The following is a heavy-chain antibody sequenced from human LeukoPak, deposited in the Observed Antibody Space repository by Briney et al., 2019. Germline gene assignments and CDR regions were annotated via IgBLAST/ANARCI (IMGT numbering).Heavy chain of an antibody. V-gene: IGHV4-59*01. CDR3: ARGVPFDP. CDR1: GGSITHYY. CDR2: IYYSATT. Sequence: SETLSLTCTVSGGSITHYYWSWIRQPPGKGLEWIGYIYYSATTNYNPSLKSRVTISIDASKNQFSLNLTSLTAADTAGYYCARGVPFDPWGQGTQVTVSS. J-gene: IGHJ5*02. D-gene: IGHD4/OR15-4a*01.